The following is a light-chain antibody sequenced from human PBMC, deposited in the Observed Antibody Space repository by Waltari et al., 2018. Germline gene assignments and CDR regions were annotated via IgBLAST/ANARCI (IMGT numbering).Light chain of an antibody. Sequence: QSALTQPASVSGSPGQSITISCTGTSSDVGHYNYVSWYQQHPGKAPKLMIYEVSNRPAGVSNRFSGSTSGNTASLTISGLQAEDEADYYCSSYTSSSTRVFGGGTKLTVL. CDR2: EVS. J-gene: IGLJ3*02. CDR1: SSDVGHYNY. V-gene: IGLV2-14*01. CDR3: SSYTSSSTRV.